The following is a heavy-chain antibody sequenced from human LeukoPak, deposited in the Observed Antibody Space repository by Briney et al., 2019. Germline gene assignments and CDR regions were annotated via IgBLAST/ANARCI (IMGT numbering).Heavy chain of an antibody. J-gene: IGHJ4*02. CDR1: GGSISGSSYY. Sequence: SETLSLSCTVSGGSISGSSYYWGWIRQPPGKGLEWIGSIYYSGSTYYNPSLKSRVTISVDTSKNQFSLKLSSVTAADTAVYYCARQWELRGCYFDYWGQGTLVTVSS. V-gene: IGHV4-39*01. CDR2: IYYSGST. D-gene: IGHD1-26*01. CDR3: ARQWELRGCYFDY.